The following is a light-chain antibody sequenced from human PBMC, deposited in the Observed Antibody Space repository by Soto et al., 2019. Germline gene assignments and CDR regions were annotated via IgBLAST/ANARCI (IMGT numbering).Light chain of an antibody. CDR2: EVT. CDR1: SSDVGGYDY. J-gene: IGLJ2*01. V-gene: IGLV2-8*01. CDR3: SSYAGRSPVV. Sequence: QSVLTQPPSASGSPGQSVTISCTGTSSDVGGYDYVSWYQQHPVKAPKLIIYEVTKRPSGVPARFSGSKSGNTASLTVSGLQAEDEADYYCSSYAGRSPVVFGGGTKLTVL.